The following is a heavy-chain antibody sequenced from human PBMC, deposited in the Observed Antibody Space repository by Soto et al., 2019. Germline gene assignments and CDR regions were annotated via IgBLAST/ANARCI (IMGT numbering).Heavy chain of an antibody. D-gene: IGHD3-3*01. J-gene: IGHJ4*02. CDR3: ARGTLGVVIPYYFDY. CDR1: NYTFKNHA. Sequence: QIQLVQSGPEVKKTGASVKVSCKASNYTFKNHAINWVRQAPGQGLEWMGWISGYGVTPDYAPKFQGRVTMTTDTSTSTAYMELRSLRSGDTALYYCARGTLGVVIPYYFDYWGQGTLVTVSS. CDR2: ISGYGVTP. V-gene: IGHV1-18*01.